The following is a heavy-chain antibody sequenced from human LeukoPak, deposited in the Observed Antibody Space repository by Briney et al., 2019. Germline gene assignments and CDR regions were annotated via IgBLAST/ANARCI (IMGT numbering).Heavy chain of an antibody. Sequence: SVKVSCTPSGGTINDYAVYWVRQAPGQGLEWMARIIPIFGTVNYAQNFQDRLTISADKSTNTAHMELSSLRFDDTAIYYCAAPPPGYSFSNHYYYMDVWGKGTTVIVSS. CDR3: AAPPPGYSFSNHYYYMDV. J-gene: IGHJ6*03. V-gene: IGHV1-69*06. CDR1: GGTINDYA. D-gene: IGHD1-1*01. CDR2: IIPIFGTV.